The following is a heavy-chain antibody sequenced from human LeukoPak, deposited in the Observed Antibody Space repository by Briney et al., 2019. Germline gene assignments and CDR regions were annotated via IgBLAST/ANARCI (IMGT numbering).Heavy chain of an antibody. CDR3: ARDFQPGLVQGSGPSDY. J-gene: IGHJ4*02. CDR2: ISGSGGST. Sequence: PGGSLRLSCEASGFNFSSYAMSWVRQAPGKGVEWVSAISGSGGSTYYADSVKGRFTISRDNAKNSLYLQMNSLRAEDTAVYYCARDFQPGLVQGSGPSDYWGQGTLVTVSS. D-gene: IGHD6-19*01. CDR1: GFNFSSYA. V-gene: IGHV3-23*01.